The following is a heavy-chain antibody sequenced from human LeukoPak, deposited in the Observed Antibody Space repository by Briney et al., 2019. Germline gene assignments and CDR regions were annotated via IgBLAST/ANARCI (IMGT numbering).Heavy chain of an antibody. CDR2: INPNSGGT. D-gene: IGHD2-2*01. CDR1: GYTFTGYY. V-gene: IGHV1-2*02. J-gene: IGHJ4*02. CDR3: ARVRKYCSSTSCYDPLVY. Sequence: ASVKVSCKDSGYTFTGYYMHWVRQAPGQGLEWMGWINPNSGGTNYAQKLQGRVTMTRDTSISTAYMELSRLRSDDTAVYYCARVRKYCSSTSCYDPLVYWGQGTLVTVSS.